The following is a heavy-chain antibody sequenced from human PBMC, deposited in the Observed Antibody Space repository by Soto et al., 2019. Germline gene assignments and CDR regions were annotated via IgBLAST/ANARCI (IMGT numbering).Heavy chain of an antibody. CDR1: VFTFSLYA. CDR3: ARRYLSATFDT. V-gene: IGHV3-23*01. J-gene: IGHJ3*02. Sequence: GGSLRLSCAASVFTFSLYAMSWVRQAPGKGLEWVSIIGGLDGATHYTDSVKGRFTISRDNSRNTLYLEMNSLRAEDTAVYYCARRYLSATFDTWGQGTVVTVSS. D-gene: IGHD1-1*01. CDR2: IGGLDGAT.